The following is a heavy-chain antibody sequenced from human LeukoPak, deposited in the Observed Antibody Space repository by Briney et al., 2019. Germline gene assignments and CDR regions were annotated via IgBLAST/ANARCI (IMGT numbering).Heavy chain of an antibody. CDR2: MIPNSGNT. D-gene: IGHD3-22*01. Sequence: ASEKVSCKASGYTFINHGFHWVRQATGQGLEWMGWMIPNSGNTGYAQKFQGRVTMTRNTSISTAYLELSSLRSEDTAVYYCARVRDDSSGYIFDYWGQGTLVTVSS. CDR3: ARVRDDSSGYIFDY. CDR1: GYTFINHG. V-gene: IGHV1-8*01. J-gene: IGHJ4*02.